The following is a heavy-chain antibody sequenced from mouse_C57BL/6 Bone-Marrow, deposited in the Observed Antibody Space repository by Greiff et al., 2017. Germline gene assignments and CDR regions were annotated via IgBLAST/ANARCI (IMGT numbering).Heavy chain of an antibody. V-gene: IGHV1-64*01. CDR3: TRDGYSWYFDV. J-gene: IGHJ1*03. Sequence: QVQLQQPGAELVKPGASVKLSCKASGYTFTSYWMHWVKQRPGKGLEWIGMIHPNSGSTNYNEKFKSKATLTVDKSSSTAYMQLSILTSEYSAVYYCTRDGYSWYFDVWGTGTTVTVSS. CDR2: IHPNSGST. CDR1: GYTFTSYW. D-gene: IGHD2-3*01.